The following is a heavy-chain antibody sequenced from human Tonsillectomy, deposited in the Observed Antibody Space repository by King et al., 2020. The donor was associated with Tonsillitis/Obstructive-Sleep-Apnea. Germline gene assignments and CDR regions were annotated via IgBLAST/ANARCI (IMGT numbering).Heavy chain of an antibody. D-gene: IGHD4-17*01. J-gene: IGHJ6*04. CDR3: ARSTVAMSNKYYHMDV. Sequence: VTLKESGPALVKPTQTLTLTCTFSGFSLSSSGMSVSWIRQPPGKALEWLARIDWDDDKYYRTSLKTRLTISKDTSKNQVVLKMTNMDPVDTATYYCARSTVAMSNKYYHMDVWGKGTTVTVSA. CDR1: GFSLSSSGMS. V-gene: IGHV2-70*11. CDR2: IDWDDDK.